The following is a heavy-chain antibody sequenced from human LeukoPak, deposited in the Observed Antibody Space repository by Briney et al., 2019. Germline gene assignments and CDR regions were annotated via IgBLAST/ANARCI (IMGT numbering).Heavy chain of an antibody. D-gene: IGHD4-23*01. CDR3: AKGNYGGNPLGYDY. Sequence: PGGSLRLSCAASGFTFSSYAMSWVRQAPGKGLEWVSAISGSGGSTYYADTVKGRFTISRDNSKNTLYLQMNSLRAEDTAVYYCAKGNYGGNPLGYDYWGQGTLVTVSS. J-gene: IGHJ4*02. CDR2: ISGSGGST. CDR1: GFTFSSYA. V-gene: IGHV3-23*01.